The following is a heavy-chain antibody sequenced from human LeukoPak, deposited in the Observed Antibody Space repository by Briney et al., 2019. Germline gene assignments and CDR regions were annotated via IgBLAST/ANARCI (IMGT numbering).Heavy chain of an antibody. CDR1: GGTFSSYA. D-gene: IGHD6-19*01. CDR2: IIPIFGTA. V-gene: IGHV1-69*06. J-gene: IGHJ4*02. Sequence: GASVKVSCKASGGTFSSYAISWVRQAPGQGLEWMGGIIPIFGTANYAQKFQGRVTITADKSTSTAYMELSSLRSEDTAVYYCARTVGAVAGPGDLDYRGQGTLVTVSS. CDR3: ARTVGAVAGPGDLDY.